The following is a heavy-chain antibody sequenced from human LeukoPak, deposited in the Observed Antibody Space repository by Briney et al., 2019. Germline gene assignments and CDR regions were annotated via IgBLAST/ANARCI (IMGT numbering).Heavy chain of an antibody. Sequence: SETLSLTCTISGVSISSYYWSWIRQPPGKGLEWIGYIYYTGSTNHNPSLKSQVTISVDTSKNQFSLKLSSVTAADTAVYYCARDRGQTRRYSSGWYSSSGFDPWGQGTLVTVSS. J-gene: IGHJ5*02. CDR3: ARDRGQTRRYSSGWYSSSGFDP. CDR2: IYYTGST. V-gene: IGHV4-59*01. D-gene: IGHD6-19*01. CDR1: GVSISSYY.